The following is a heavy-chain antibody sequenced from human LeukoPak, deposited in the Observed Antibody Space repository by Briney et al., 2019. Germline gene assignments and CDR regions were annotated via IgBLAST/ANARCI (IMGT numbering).Heavy chain of an antibody. D-gene: IGHD3-10*01. V-gene: IGHV3-21*01. CDR3: ASLPITMVRDNWFDP. CDR2: IISSSSYI. CDR1: GFSFSSYS. J-gene: IGHJ5*02. Sequence: PGGSLRLSCAASGFSFSSYSMNWVRQPPGKGLEWVSSIISSSSYIYYADSVKGRFTISRDNAKNSLYLQMNSLRAEDTAVYYCASLPITMVRDNWFDPWGQGTLVTVSS.